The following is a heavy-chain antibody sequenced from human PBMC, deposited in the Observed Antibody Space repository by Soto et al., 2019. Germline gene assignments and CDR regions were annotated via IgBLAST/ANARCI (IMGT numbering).Heavy chain of an antibody. CDR2: ISGSGGST. V-gene: IGHV3-23*01. Sequence: PGGSLRLSCAASGFTFSSYAMSWVRQAPGKGLEWVSAISGSGGSTYYADSVKGRFTISGDNSKNTLYLQMNSLRAEDTAVYYCAKDRSSNYDFWSGYSDYYYYGMDVWGQGTTVTVSS. CDR1: GFTFSSYA. J-gene: IGHJ6*02. D-gene: IGHD3-3*01. CDR3: AKDRSSNYDFWSGYSDYYYYGMDV.